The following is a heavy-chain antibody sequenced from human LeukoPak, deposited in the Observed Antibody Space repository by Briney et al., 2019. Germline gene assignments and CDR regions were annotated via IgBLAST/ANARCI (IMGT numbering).Heavy chain of an antibody. V-gene: IGHV3-30*18. J-gene: IGHJ6*02. CDR1: GFTFSSYG. CDR3: AKDMAREAVAGYYYYYYGMDV. Sequence: GGSLRLSCAASGFTFSSYGMHWVRQAPGKGLEWVAVISYDGSNKYYADSVKGRFTISRDNSKNTLYLQMNSLRAEDTAVYHCAKDMAREAVAGYYYYYYGMDVWGQGTTVTVSS. D-gene: IGHD6-19*01. CDR2: ISYDGSNK.